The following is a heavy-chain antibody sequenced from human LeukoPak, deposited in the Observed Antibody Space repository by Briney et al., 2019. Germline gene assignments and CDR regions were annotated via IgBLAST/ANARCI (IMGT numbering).Heavy chain of an antibody. CDR3: ARGYNDTSGFSNPFDP. CDR1: GASISGYY. V-gene: IGHV4-4*09. CDR2: IHTSGST. D-gene: IGHD3-22*01. Sequence: SETLSLTCAVSGASISGYYWSWIRQTPVKGLEWVGYIHTSGSTNYNPSLGSRVTISVDTSKNQFSLTLTSVTAADTAMYYCARGYNDTSGFSNPFDPWGLGTMVTVSS. J-gene: IGHJ5*02.